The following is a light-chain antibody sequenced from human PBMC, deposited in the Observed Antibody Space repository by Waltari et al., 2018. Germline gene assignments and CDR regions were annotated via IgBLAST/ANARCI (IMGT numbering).Light chain of an antibody. Sequence: EIVLTAAPATLSVSPGARATLSCRASQSVSTNVAWYQQKPGQAPRLLIYGASTRATGIPARFSGSGSGTEFTLSISSLQSEDFAVYYCQQYNKWPLTFGGGTKVEIK. CDR2: GAS. J-gene: IGKJ4*01. CDR1: QSVSTN. V-gene: IGKV3-15*01. CDR3: QQYNKWPLT.